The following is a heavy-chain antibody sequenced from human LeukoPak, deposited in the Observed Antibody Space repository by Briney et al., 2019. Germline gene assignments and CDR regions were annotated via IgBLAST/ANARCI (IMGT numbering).Heavy chain of an antibody. CDR3: ARGGNYFDY. J-gene: IGHJ4*02. V-gene: IGHV3-66*01. CDR1: GFTDSSNY. D-gene: IGHD3-10*01. CDR2: IYSGGST. Sequence: GSLGLSCAASGFTDSSNYMSWVRQDPGKGPEWVSVIYSGGSTYYADSVKGRFTISRDNSQNTLYLQMNSLRAEDTAVYYCARGGNYFDYWGQGTLVTVSS.